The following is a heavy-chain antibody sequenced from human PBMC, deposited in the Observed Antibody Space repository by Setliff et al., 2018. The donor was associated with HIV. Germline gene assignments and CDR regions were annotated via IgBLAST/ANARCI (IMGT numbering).Heavy chain of an antibody. CDR2: IIPIFGTA. CDR3: ASAYCSSTGCYVRWGNGMDV. J-gene: IGHJ6*02. Sequence: ASVKVSCKASGDTFSNYAISWVRQAPGQGLEWMGGIIPIFGTASHAQKFQGGVTITTDESTSTAYMELSSLRFEDTALYYCASAYCSSTGCYVRWGNGMDVWGQGTTVTVSS. V-gene: IGHV1-69*05. CDR1: GDTFSNYA. D-gene: IGHD2-2*01.